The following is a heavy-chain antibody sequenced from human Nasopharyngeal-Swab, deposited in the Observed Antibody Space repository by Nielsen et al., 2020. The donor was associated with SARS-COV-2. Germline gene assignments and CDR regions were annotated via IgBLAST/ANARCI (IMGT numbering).Heavy chain of an antibody. D-gene: IGHD5-18*01. Sequence: ASVKVSCKTSGYTFTSYPINWVRQAPGQGLEWMGWINTNTGNPTYAQGFTGRFVFSVDTSVSTAYLQISSLKAEDTAVYYCATYSDMEIYFSYNMDVWGQGTTVTVSS. CDR3: ATYSDMEIYFSYNMDV. V-gene: IGHV7-4-1*02. CDR2: INTNTGNP. J-gene: IGHJ6*02. CDR1: GYTFTSYP.